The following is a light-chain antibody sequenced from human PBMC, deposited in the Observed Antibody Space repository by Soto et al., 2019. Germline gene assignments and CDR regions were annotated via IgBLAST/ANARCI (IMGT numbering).Light chain of an antibody. CDR2: EVS. J-gene: IGLJ3*02. Sequence: QSVLTQPPSVSGAPGQRVTISCTGSSSNIGAGYDVHWYQQLPGKAPKLIIYEVSNRPSGVSDRFSGSKSGNTASLSISGLQTEDEADYYCGSYTSATTGVFGGGTKLTVL. V-gene: IGLV1-40*01. CDR1: SSNIGAGYD. CDR3: GSYTSATTGV.